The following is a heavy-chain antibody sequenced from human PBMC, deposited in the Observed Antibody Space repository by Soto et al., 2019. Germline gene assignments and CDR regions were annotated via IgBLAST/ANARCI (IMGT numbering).Heavy chain of an antibody. D-gene: IGHD3-16*02. J-gene: IGHJ4*02. CDR3: ARDQYDYVWGSYRYFDY. Sequence: QPGGSLRLSCAASGFTFSSYWMSWVRQAPGKGLEWVANIKQDGSETYYVDSVKGRFTISRDNAKNSLYLQMNSLRAEDTAVYYCARDQYDYVWGSYRYFDYWGQGTLVTVSS. CDR2: IKQDGSET. CDR1: GFTFSSYW. V-gene: IGHV3-7*01.